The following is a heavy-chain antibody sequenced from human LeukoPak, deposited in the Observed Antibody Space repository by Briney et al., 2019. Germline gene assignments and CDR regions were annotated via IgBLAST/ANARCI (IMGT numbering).Heavy chain of an antibody. CDR2: INHSGST. J-gene: IGHJ4*02. D-gene: IGHD3-22*01. V-gene: IGHV4-34*01. CDR3: ARSTTAYYDKVSLSH. Sequence: PSETLSLTCAVSGGSFSGYYWNWIRQSPGKGLEWIGEINHSGSTNYSPSLKSRVTISVDTSKTQFSLELSSVTAADTAVYYCARSTTAYYDKVSLSHWGQGTLVIVSS. CDR1: GGSFSGYY.